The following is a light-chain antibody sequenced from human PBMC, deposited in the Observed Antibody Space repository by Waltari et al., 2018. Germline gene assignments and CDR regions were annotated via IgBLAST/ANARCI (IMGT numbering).Light chain of an antibody. CDR3: YCAADSNVRV. CDR1: VLAIKY. CDR2: KDS. J-gene: IGLJ2*01. V-gene: IGLV3-27*01. Sequence: SYDLTQPSSVPVSPGQTARITSSGDVLAIKYVRWFQQKPGQAPVLVIYKDSERPSGIPDRISGSTSGTTVTLTISGAQVEDEADYYCYCAADSNVRVFGGGTRLTVL.